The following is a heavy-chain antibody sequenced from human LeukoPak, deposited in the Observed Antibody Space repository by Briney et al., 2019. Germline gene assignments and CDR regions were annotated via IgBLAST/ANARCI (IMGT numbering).Heavy chain of an antibody. D-gene: IGHD6-13*01. CDR3: ARSGAAAGIEGMDV. Sequence: GGSLRLSCAASGFTFSSYEMNWVRQAPGKGLEWVSYISSSGSTIYYADSVKGRFTISRDNAKNSLYLQMNSLRAEDTAVYYCARSGAAAGIEGMDVWGKGTTVTISS. CDR1: GFTFSSYE. V-gene: IGHV3-48*03. CDR2: ISSSGSTI. J-gene: IGHJ6*04.